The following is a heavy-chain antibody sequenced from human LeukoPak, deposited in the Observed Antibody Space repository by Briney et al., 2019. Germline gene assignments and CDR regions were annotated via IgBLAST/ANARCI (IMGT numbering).Heavy chain of an antibody. CDR3: ARDHLGPRYNWNYPTVFDP. CDR2: TKQDGSEK. CDR1: GFTSSSYW. D-gene: IGHD1-7*01. Sequence: GGSLRLSCAASGFTSSSYWMSWVRQAPGKGLEWVANTKQDGSEKYYVDSVKGRFTISRDNAKNSLYLQMNSLRAEDTAVYYCARDHLGPRYNWNYPTVFDPWGQGTLVTVSS. J-gene: IGHJ5*02. V-gene: IGHV3-7*03.